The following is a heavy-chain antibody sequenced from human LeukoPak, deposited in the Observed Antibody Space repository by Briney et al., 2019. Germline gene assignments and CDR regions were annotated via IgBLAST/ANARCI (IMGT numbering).Heavy chain of an antibody. J-gene: IGHJ4*02. D-gene: IGHD4-17*01. Sequence: LPGGSLRLSCVASGFTFSSYWMSWVRQAPGKGLEWVANIKQDGSEKYYVDSVKGRFTISRDNAKNSLYLQMNSLRAEDTAVYYCARTATVTSPYFDYWGQGTLVTVSS. CDR3: ARTATVTSPYFDY. V-gene: IGHV3-7*01. CDR2: IKQDGSEK. CDR1: GFTFSSYW.